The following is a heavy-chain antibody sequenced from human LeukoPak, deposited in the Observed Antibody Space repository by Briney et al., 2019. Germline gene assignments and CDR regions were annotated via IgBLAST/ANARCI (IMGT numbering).Heavy chain of an antibody. D-gene: IGHD3-22*01. CDR1: GYTFTGYY. V-gene: IGHV1-2*02. J-gene: IGHJ6*02. Sequence: ASVKVSCKASGYTFTGYYMHWVRQAPGQVLEWMGWINPNSGGTNYAQKFQGRVTMTRDTSISTAYMELSRLRSDDTAVYYCARGDQYDSSGEYYYYGMDVWGQGTTVTVSS. CDR3: ARGDQYDSSGEYYYYGMDV. CDR2: INPNSGGT.